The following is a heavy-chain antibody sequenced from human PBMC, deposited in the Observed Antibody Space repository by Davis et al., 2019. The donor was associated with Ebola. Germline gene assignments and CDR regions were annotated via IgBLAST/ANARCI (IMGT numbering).Heavy chain of an antibody. CDR1: GGSISSYY. V-gene: IGHV4-59*01. D-gene: IGHD3-9*01. CDR2: IYYCGST. J-gene: IGHJ4*02. CDR3: ARDRRYSFDY. Sequence: SETLSLTCTVSGGSISSYYWSWIRQPPGKGLEWIGYIYYCGSTNYNPSLKSRVTISVDTSKNQFSLKLSSVTAADTAVYYCARDRRYSFDYWGQGTLVTVSS.